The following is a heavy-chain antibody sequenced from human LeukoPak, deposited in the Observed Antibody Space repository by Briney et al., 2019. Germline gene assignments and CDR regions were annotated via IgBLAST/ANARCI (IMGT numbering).Heavy chain of an antibody. CDR3: ARRASATEDLDY. CDR2: IYPGDSDT. V-gene: IGHV5-51*01. CDR1: EYSFTSYW. J-gene: IGHJ4*02. Sequence: GESLQISCKGSEYSFTSYWIAWVRQMPGKGLEWMGIIYPGDSDTRYSPSFQGQVTISADKSISTAYLQWSSLKASDTAIYYCARRASATEDLDYWGQGTLVTVSS.